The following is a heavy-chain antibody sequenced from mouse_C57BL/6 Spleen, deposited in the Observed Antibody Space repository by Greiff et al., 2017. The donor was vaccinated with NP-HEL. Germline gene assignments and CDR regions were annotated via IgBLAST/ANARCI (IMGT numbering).Heavy chain of an antibody. D-gene: IGHD1-1*01. J-gene: IGHJ1*03. CDR2: IHPNSGST. CDR3: ARGPVRYGSSYWYFDV. V-gene: IGHV1-64*01. Sequence: QVHVKQPGAELVKPGASVKLSCKASGYTFTSYWMHWVKQRPGQGLEWIGMIHPNSGSTNYNEKFKSKATLTVDKSSSTAYMQLSSLTSEDSAVYYCARGPVRYGSSYWYFDVWGTGTTVTVSS. CDR1: GYTFTSYW.